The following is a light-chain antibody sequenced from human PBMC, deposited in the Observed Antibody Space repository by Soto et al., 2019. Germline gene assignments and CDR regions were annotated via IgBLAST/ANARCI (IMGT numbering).Light chain of an antibody. Sequence: EIVMTQSPATLSVSPGERATLSCRASQSVSSNLAWYQQKPGQAPRLLIYGASTRATGIPARFSGSGSGTDFTLTISSLQSEDFAVYYCQQYRTFGQGTRVDIK. CDR3: QQYRT. J-gene: IGKJ1*01. V-gene: IGKV3-15*01. CDR1: QSVSSN. CDR2: GAS.